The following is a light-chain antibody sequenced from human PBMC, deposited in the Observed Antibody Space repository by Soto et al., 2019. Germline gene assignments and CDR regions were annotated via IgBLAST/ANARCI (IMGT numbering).Light chain of an antibody. CDR3: SSYSSSRTFYV. V-gene: IGLV2-14*01. CDR1: SSDIGGFYY. CDR2: QVS. J-gene: IGLJ1*01. Sequence: QSVLTQPASVSGSPGQSITISCTGTSSDIGGFYYVSWYQHHPGKDPKLMIYQVSNRPSGVSNRFSGSKSGNTASLPISGLQAEDEADYFCSSYSSSRTFYVFGAGTKVTVL.